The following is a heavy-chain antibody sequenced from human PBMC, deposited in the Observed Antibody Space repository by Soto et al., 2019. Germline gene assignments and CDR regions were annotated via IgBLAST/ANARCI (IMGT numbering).Heavy chain of an antibody. CDR3: AKDGRRLLRFLEWPYYYYGMDV. V-gene: IGHV3-23*01. D-gene: IGHD3-3*01. J-gene: IGHJ6*02. Sequence: GGSLRLSCAASGFTFSSYAMSWVRQAPGRGLEWVSAISGSGGSTYYADSVKGRFTISRDNSKNTLYLQMNSLRAEDTAVYYCAKDGRRLLRFLEWPYYYYGMDVWGQGTTVTV. CDR1: GFTFSSYA. CDR2: ISGSGGST.